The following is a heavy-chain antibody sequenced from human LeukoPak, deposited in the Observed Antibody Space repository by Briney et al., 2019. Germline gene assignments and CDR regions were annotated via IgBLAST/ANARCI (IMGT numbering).Heavy chain of an antibody. CDR2: IKQDGSDK. D-gene: IGHD3-10*01. J-gene: IGHJ5*02. Sequence: GGSLRLSCAASGFIFSSSWMSWVRQAPGKGLEWLANIKQDGSDKYYVDSVKGRFTISRDNDENSLYLQMNSLRAEDTAVYYCARDQVVRGHRVWFDPWGQGTLVTVSS. CDR1: GFIFSSSW. CDR3: ARDQVVRGHRVWFDP. V-gene: IGHV3-7*01.